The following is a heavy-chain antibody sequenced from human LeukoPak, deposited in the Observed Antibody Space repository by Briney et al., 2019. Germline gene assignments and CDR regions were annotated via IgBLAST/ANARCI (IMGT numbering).Heavy chain of an antibody. Sequence: SETLSLTCTVSGGSISNYDWSWIRQPAGKGLEWIGRIYTSGSTNYNPSLKSRVTMSEDTSKKQFSLKLSSVTAADTAVYYCARDRRGDPMTVLGVFSGHDYWGQGTLVTVSS. D-gene: IGHD3-16*01. J-gene: IGHJ4*02. V-gene: IGHV4-4*07. CDR1: GGSISNYD. CDR2: IYTSGST. CDR3: ARDRRGDPMTVLGVFSGHDY.